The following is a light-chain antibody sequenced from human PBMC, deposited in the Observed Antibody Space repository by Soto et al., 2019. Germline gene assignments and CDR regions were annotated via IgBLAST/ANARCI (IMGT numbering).Light chain of an antibody. Sequence: QSVLSRPASVSGSPGQSSSISCTGTSSDGGLYDYVCWYQQHPGKAPQLMIYAVSNRPSGVSNRFSASKSGNTASLFISGLQAEDEADYYCSSSTSDSSYVFGSGTKVTVL. CDR3: SSSTSDSSYV. J-gene: IGLJ1*01. CDR2: AVS. V-gene: IGLV2-14*01. CDR1: SSDGGLYDY.